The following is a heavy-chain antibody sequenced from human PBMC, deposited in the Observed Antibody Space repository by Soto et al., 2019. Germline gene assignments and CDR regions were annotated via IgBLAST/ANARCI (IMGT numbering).Heavy chain of an antibody. CDR3: AREKADYYDSSGYYSFFDY. CDR2: INSDGSST. CDR1: GFTFSSYW. J-gene: IGHJ4*02. D-gene: IGHD3-22*01. V-gene: IGHV3-74*01. Sequence: GESLKISCAASGFTFSSYWMHWVRQAPGKGLVWVSRINSDGSSTSYADSVKGRFTISRDNAKNTLYLQMNSLRAEDTAVYYCAREKADYYDSSGYYSFFDYWGQGTLVTVSS.